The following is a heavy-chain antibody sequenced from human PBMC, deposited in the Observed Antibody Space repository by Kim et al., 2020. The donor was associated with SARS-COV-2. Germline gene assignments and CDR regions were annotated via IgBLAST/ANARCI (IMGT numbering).Heavy chain of an antibody. V-gene: IGHV3-15*01. J-gene: IGHJ6*02. CDR3: TSIAAAGTDYYYYGMDV. Sequence: VKGKFTISRDDSKNTLYLQMNSLKTEDTAVYYCTSIAAAGTDYYYYGMDVWGQGTTVTVSS. D-gene: IGHD6-13*01.